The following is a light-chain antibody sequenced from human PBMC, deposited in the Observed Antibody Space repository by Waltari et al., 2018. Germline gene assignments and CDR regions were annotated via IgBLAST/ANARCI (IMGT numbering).Light chain of an antibody. V-gene: IGKV2-28*01. CDR3: MQAVQTPFT. CDR2: LGS. Sequence: DIVMTQSPLSLPVTPGEPASISCRSSQSLLYSNGYNYLDWYLQKPGQSPQLLIYLGSNRASWVPDRFSGSGSGTDFTLKISRVEAEDVGVYYCMQAVQTPFTFGPGTKVDIK. J-gene: IGKJ3*01. CDR1: QSLLYSNGYNY.